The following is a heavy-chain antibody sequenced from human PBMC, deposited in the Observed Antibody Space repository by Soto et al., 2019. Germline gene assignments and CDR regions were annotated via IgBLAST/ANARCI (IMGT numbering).Heavy chain of an antibody. CDR1: GGTFSSYA. J-gene: IGHJ6*02. Sequence: SVKVSCKASGGTFSSYAISWVRQAPGQGLEWMGGIIPIFGTANYAQKFQGRVTITADKSTSTAYMELSSLRSEDTAVYYCARDGGSSTSCYVCAYYYGMDVWGQGATVTVSS. CDR2: IIPIFGTA. D-gene: IGHD2-2*01. CDR3: ARDGGSSTSCYVCAYYYGMDV. V-gene: IGHV1-69*06.